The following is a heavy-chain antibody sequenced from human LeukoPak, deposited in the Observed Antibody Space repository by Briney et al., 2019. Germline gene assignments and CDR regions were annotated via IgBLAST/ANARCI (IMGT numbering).Heavy chain of an antibody. CDR2: INPNSGGT. J-gene: IGHJ4*02. CDR3: ARVAGVSYNYFDS. V-gene: IGHV1-2*02. D-gene: IGHD1-26*01. CDR1: GYTFTGYY. Sequence: ASVKVSCKASGYTFTGYYMHWVRQVPGQGLEWMGWINPNSGGTNYAQKFQGRVTMTRDTSISTAYMELSRLRSDDTAVYFCARVAGVSYNYFDSWGQGTLVTVSS.